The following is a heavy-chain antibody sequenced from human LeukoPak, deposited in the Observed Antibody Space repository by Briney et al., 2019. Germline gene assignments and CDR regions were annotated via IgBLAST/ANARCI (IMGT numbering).Heavy chain of an antibody. V-gene: IGHV4-39*07. CDR3: ATLGRAAGLIDY. Sequence: PSETLSLTCTDSGGSISSSSYYWGWIRQPPRKGLEWIGSIYYSGSTYYNPSLKSRVTISVDTSKNQFSLKLSSVTAADTAVYYCATLGRAAGLIDYWGQGTLVTVSS. CDR2: IYYSGST. D-gene: IGHD6-13*01. J-gene: IGHJ4*02. CDR1: GGSISSSSYY.